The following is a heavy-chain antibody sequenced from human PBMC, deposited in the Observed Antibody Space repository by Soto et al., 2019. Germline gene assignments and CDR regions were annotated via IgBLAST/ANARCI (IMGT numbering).Heavy chain of an antibody. D-gene: IGHD2-15*01. CDR2: ISGSGGST. J-gene: IGHJ6*02. CDR3: AYIGSGLLDYYYGMDV. V-gene: IGHV3-23*01. CDR1: GFTFSSYA. Sequence: EVQLLEPGGGLVQPGGSLRLSCAASGFTFSSYAMSWVRQAPGKGLEWVSAISGSGGSTYYADSVKGRFTISRDNSKNTLYLQMNSLRAEDTAVYYCAYIGSGLLDYYYGMDVWGQGTTVTVSS.